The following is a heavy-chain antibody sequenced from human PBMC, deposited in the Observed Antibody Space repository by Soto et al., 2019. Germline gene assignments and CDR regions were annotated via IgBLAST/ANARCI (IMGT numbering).Heavy chain of an antibody. CDR2: INPNSGGT. V-gene: IGHV1-2*04. J-gene: IGHJ6*02. Sequence: ASVKVSCKASGYTFTGYYMHWVRQAPGQGLEWMGWINPNSGGTNYAQKFQGWVTMTRDTSISTAYMELSRLRSDDTAVYYCARGGYIYGYVLDYYGMDVWGQGTTVTVSS. CDR1: GYTFTGYY. D-gene: IGHD5-18*01. CDR3: ARGGYIYGYVLDYYGMDV.